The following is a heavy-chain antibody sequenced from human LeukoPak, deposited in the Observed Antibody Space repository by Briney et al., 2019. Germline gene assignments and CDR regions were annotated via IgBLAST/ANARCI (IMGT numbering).Heavy chain of an antibody. D-gene: IGHD1-26*01. Sequence: PSETLSLTCTVSGVSISSYYWSWLRQPPGKGLEWIGYIYYSGSTNYNPSLKSRVTISVDTSKNQFSLKLSSVTAADTAVYYCAREVPAWDDAFDIWGQGTMVTVSS. J-gene: IGHJ3*02. V-gene: IGHV4-59*01. CDR3: AREVPAWDDAFDI. CDR1: GVSISSYY. CDR2: IYYSGST.